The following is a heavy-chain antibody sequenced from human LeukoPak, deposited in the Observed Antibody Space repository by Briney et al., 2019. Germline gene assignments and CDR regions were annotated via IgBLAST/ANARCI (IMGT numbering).Heavy chain of an antibody. CDR1: GFTFSNYS. CDR3: ARAKRNGFDI. Sequence: GGSLRLSCAACGFTFSNYSMSWVRQAPGKGLEWVSYIRSSSSTIYYADSVKGRFTISRDNAKNSLYLQMNSLRAEDTAVYYCARAKRNGFDIWGQGTMVTVSS. V-gene: IGHV3-48*01. J-gene: IGHJ3*02. CDR2: IRSSSSTI.